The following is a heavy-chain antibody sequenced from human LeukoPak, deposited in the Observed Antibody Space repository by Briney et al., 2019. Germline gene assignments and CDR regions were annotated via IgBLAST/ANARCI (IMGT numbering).Heavy chain of an antibody. D-gene: IGHD3-22*01. CDR3: ASPMTLVLRGLAGIDAFNI. CDR1: GGSISSGGYY. Sequence: SETLSLTCTVSGGSISSGGYYWSWIRQPPGKGLEWIGHISHSGSIYYSPSLRGRVAISLDRSKNQFSLNLRSATAADTAVYYCASPMTLVLRGLAGIDAFNIWGQGTMVTVSS. J-gene: IGHJ3*02. CDR2: ISHSGSI. V-gene: IGHV4-30-2*01.